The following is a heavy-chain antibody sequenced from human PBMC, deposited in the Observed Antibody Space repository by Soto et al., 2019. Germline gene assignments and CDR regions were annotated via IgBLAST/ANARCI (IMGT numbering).Heavy chain of an antibody. CDR3: VKGISGAAAALYYYYYGMDV. J-gene: IGHJ6*02. CDR1: GFTFSSYA. CDR2: ISSNGGST. Sequence: PGGSLRHSCSASGFTFSSYAMHWVRQAPGKGLEYVSAISSNGGSTYYADSVKGRFTISRDNSKNTLYLQMSSLRAEDTAVYYCVKGISGAAAALYYYYYGMDVWGQGTTVTVSS. D-gene: IGHD2-2*01. V-gene: IGHV3-64D*08.